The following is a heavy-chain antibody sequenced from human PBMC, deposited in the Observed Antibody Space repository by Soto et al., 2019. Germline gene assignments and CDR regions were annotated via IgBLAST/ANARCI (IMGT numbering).Heavy chain of an antibody. J-gene: IGHJ3*02. CDR1: GFTFSSYG. Sequence: SLRLSCAASGFTFSSYGMHWVRQAPGKGLEWVAVISYDGSNKYYADSVKGRFTISRDNSKNTLYLQMNSLRAEDTAVYYCAKDSYYYDSSGYYLLRAADAFDIWGQGTMVTVSS. D-gene: IGHD3-22*01. V-gene: IGHV3-30*18. CDR3: AKDSYYYDSSGYYLLRAADAFDI. CDR2: ISYDGSNK.